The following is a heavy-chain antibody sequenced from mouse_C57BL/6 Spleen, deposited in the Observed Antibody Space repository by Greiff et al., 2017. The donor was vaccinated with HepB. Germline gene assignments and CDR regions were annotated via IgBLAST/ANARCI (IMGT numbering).Heavy chain of an antibody. Sequence: EVQGVESGGDLVKPGGSLKLSCAASGFPFSSYGMSWVRQTPDKRLEWVATISSGGSYTYYPDSVKGRFTISRDNAKNTLYLQMSSLKSEDTAMYYCARHGGIYAMDYWGQGTSVTVSS. CDR2: ISSGGSYT. CDR1: GFPFSSYG. CDR3: ARHGGIYAMDY. V-gene: IGHV5-6*01. J-gene: IGHJ4*01.